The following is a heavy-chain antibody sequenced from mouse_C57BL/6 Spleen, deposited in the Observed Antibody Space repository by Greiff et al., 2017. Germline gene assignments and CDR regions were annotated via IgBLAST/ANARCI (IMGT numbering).Heavy chain of an antibody. CDR1: GFTFSSYA. CDR2: ISDGGSYT. D-gene: IGHD2-5*01. V-gene: IGHV5-4*03. J-gene: IGHJ3*01. Sequence: EVKLQESGGGLVKPGGSLKLSCAASGFTFSSYAMSWVRQTPEKRLEWVATISDGGSYTYYPDNVKGRFTISRDNAKNNLYLQMSHLKSEDTAMYYCARVYYSNSFFAYWGQGTLVTVSA. CDR3: ARVYYSNSFFAY.